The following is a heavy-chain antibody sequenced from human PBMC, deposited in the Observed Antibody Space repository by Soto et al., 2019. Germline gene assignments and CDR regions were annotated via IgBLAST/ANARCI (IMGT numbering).Heavy chain of an antibody. CDR2: IYYRGST. Sequence: QVQLQESGPGLVKPSQTLSLTCTVSGGSISSGGYYWSWIRQHPGKGLEWIGYIYYRGSTYYNPTLKRRVTTTVATSKNQFSLKLSSVTAADTAVYYCARDTGDWGLTWGQGTLVTVSS. D-gene: IGHD7-27*01. V-gene: IGHV4-31*03. CDR3: ARDTGDWGLT. J-gene: IGHJ4*02. CDR1: GGSISSGGYY.